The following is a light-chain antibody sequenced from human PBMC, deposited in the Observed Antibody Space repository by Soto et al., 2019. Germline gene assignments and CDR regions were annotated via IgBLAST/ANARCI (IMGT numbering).Light chain of an antibody. CDR3: MQALQTPA. CDR2: LAS. Sequence: DIVMTQSPLSLPVTPGEPASISCRSSQSLQHSNGYNYLDWYVQKPGQSPQILIYLASNRASGVPERFSGSGSGTDFTLKISRVEAEDVGTYYCMQALQTPAFGQWTKVEIK. J-gene: IGKJ1*01. CDR1: QSLQHSNGYNY. V-gene: IGKV2-28*01.